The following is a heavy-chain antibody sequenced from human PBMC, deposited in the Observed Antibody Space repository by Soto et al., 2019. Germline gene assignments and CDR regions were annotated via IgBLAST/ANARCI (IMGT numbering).Heavy chain of an antibody. CDR2: IYYSGST. CDR3: ARHSSLEYSSSSGWFAFDI. V-gene: IGHV4-39*01. D-gene: IGHD6-6*01. Sequence: SETLSLTCTVSGGSISSSSYYWGWIRQPPGKGLEWIGSIYYSGSTYYNPSLKSRITISVDTSKNQFSLKLSSVTAADTAVYHCARHSSLEYSSSSGWFAFDIWGQGTMVTVSS. J-gene: IGHJ3*02. CDR1: GGSISSSSYY.